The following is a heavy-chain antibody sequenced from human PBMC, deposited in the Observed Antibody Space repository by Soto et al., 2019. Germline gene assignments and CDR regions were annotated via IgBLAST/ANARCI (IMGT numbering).Heavy chain of an antibody. V-gene: IGHV5-51*01. CDR1: GYSFTTYW. J-gene: IGHJ4*02. CDR2: IYPGDSDT. CDR3: ARASVPFYTSSWYYYFDY. D-gene: IGHD6-13*01. Sequence: GESLKISCKGSGYSFTTYWIGWVRQMPGKGLEWMGIIYPGDSDTRYSPSFQGQVTISADESISTTYLQWGGLRASDTAIYYCARASVPFYTSSWYYYFDYWGQGTLVTVSS.